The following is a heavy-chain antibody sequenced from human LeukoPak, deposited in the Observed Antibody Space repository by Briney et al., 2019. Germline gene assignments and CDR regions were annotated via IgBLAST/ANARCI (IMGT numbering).Heavy chain of an antibody. V-gene: IGHV3-74*01. J-gene: IGHJ4*01. CDR2: INSDGSST. CDR1: GFTVSSNH. D-gene: IGHD3-10*01. Sequence: PGGSLRLSCAASGFTVSSNHMSWVRQAPGKGLVWVSRINSDGSSTNYADSVKGRFTISRDNAKNTLYLQMNSLRAEDTAMYYCARAVYYSNYLGYWGQGTLVTVSS. CDR3: ARAVYYSNYLGY.